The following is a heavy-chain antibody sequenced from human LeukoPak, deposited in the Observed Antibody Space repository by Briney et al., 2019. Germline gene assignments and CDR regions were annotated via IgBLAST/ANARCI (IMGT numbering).Heavy chain of an antibody. CDR2: ISGSGGTT. CDR3: AKVQEMDTILPPFHY. CDR1: GFTFNNYA. D-gene: IGHD5-24*01. J-gene: IGHJ4*02. Sequence: PGGSLRLSCAASGFTFNNYAMSWVRQAPGKGLEWLSAISGSGGTTFYTDSVKGRFTISRDNSKNTLYLQVNSLTAADTAIYYCAKVQEMDTILPPFHYWGQGTLVTVSS. V-gene: IGHV3-23*01.